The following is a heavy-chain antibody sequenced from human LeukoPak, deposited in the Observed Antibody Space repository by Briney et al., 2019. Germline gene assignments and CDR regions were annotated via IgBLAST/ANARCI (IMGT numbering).Heavy chain of an antibody. V-gene: IGHV3-53*01. J-gene: IGHJ4*02. Sequence: GGSLRLSCAVSGFTVSSNYISWVRQAPGKGLEWVSIIYSDDNTYYTDSVKGRFTISRDKSKSTVYLQMNSLRAEDTAVYHCARGLQLADLAFDYWGQGTLVTVSS. D-gene: IGHD6-13*01. CDR2: IYSDDNT. CDR1: GFTVSSNY. CDR3: ARGLQLADLAFDY.